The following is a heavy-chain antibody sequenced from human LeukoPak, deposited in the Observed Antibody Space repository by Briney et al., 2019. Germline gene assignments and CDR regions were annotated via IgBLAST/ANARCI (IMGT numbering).Heavy chain of an antibody. V-gene: IGHV1-2*06. J-gene: IGHJ5*02. D-gene: IGHD1-14*01. CDR2: INLNSGGT. CDR1: GYTFTGYY. Sequence: ASVKVSCKASGYTFTGYYMHWVRQAPGQGLEWMGRINLNSGGTNYAQRFQGRVTVTRDTSISTAYMELSTLRSDDAAVYYCARDKRSTAGNWFDPWGQGTLVTVSS. CDR3: ARDKRSTAGNWFDP.